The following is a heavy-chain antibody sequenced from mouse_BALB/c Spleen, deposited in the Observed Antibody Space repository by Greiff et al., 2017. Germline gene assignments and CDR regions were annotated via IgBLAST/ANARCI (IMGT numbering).Heavy chain of an antibody. J-gene: IGHJ4*01. V-gene: IGHV5-12-2*01. CDR2: ISNGGGST. Sequence: EVQLVESGGGLVQPGGSLKLSCAASGFTFSSYTMSWVRQTPEKRLEWVAYISNGGGSTYYPDTVKGRFTISRDNAKNTLYLQMSSLKSEDTAMYYCARQGYYGYVGAMDYWGQGTSVTVSS. D-gene: IGHD1-2*01. CDR1: GFTFSSYT. CDR3: ARQGYYGYVGAMDY.